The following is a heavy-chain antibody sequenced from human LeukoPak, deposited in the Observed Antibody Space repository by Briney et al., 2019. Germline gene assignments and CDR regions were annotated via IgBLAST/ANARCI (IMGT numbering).Heavy chain of an antibody. Sequence: PSETLSLTCTVSGGSISSYYWRWIRQPPGKGLEWIGYIYYSGSPNYNPSLKSRVTITVDTSKNQYSLKLSSVTAAYTAVYYCARAREGVQLCSPYYYYYYLDFWGKGTTVTVSS. CDR2: IYYSGSP. J-gene: IGHJ6*03. V-gene: IGHV4-59*01. D-gene: IGHD5-18*01. CDR1: GGSISSYY. CDR3: ARAREGVQLCSPYYYYYYLDF.